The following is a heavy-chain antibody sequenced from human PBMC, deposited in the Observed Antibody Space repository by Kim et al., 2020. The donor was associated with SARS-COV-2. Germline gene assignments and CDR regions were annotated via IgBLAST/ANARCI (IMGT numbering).Heavy chain of an antibody. D-gene: IGHD1-20*01. J-gene: IGHJ4*02. CDR1: GFTFSNYE. Sequence: GGSLRLSCAASGFTFSNYEMNWVRQAPGKALEWVAYISSSGSTTIYNADSVKGRFTISRDNAKDSLYLQMNSLRGEDTGVYYCARGRRINWQIGDWGQGT. CDR3: ARGRRINWQIGD. V-gene: IGHV3-48*03. CDR2: ISSSGSTTI.